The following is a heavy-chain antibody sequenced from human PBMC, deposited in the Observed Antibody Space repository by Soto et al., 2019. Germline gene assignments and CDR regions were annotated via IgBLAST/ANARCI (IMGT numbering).Heavy chain of an antibody. Sequence: GALRLSCAASGFTCSSYWMSWVRQAPGKGLEWVANIKQDGSEKYYVDSVKGRFTISRDNAKNSLYLQMNSLRAEDTAVYYCARDYSSSWYIGVYYYYYGMDVWGQGTTVTVSS. V-gene: IGHV3-7*03. D-gene: IGHD6-13*01. CDR3: ARDYSSSWYIGVYYYYYGMDV. CDR1: GFTCSSYW. CDR2: IKQDGSEK. J-gene: IGHJ6*02.